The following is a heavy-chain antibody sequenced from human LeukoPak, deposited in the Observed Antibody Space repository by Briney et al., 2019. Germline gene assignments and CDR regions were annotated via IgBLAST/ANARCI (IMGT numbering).Heavy chain of an antibody. CDR2: ISYDGSNK. V-gene: IGHV3-30*18. D-gene: IGHD3-9*01. CDR3: AKGDPDILTGLLLYYYYGMDV. J-gene: IGHJ6*02. CDR1: GFTFSSYG. Sequence: PGGSLRLSYAASGFTFSSYGMHWVRQAPGKGLEWVAVISYDGSNKYYADSVKGRFTTSRDNSKNTLYLQMNSLRAEDTAVYYCAKGDPDILTGLLLYYYYGMDVWGQGTTVTVSS.